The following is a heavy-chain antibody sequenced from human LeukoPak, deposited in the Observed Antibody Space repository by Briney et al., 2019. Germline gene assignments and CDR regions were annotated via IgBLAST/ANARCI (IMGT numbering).Heavy chain of an antibody. D-gene: IGHD2-2*01. CDR2: ISGSGGST. CDR3: AKGVVPAASTYYYYYYGMDV. Sequence: GGSLRLSCAASGCTFSSYAMSWVRQAPGKGLEWVSAISGSGGSTYYADSVKGRFTISRDNSKDTLYLQMNSLRAEDTAVYYCAKGVVPAASTYYYYYYGMDVWGKGTTVTVSS. CDR1: GCTFSSYA. J-gene: IGHJ6*04. V-gene: IGHV3-23*01.